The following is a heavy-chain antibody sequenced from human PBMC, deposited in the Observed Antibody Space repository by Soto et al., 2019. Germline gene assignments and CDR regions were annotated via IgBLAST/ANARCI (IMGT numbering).Heavy chain of an antibody. D-gene: IGHD3-22*01. CDR2: MYPGDSDT. CDR3: ARPGYYDSSGFFNFDH. Sequence: PGESLKISCKGSGYSFTSYWIGWVRQMPGKGLEWMGMMYPGDSDTRYSPSFQGQVTISADKSISTAYLQWSSLKASDTAIYYCARPGYYDSSGFFNFDHWGQGTLVTVSS. CDR1: GYSFTSYW. J-gene: IGHJ4*02. V-gene: IGHV5-51*01.